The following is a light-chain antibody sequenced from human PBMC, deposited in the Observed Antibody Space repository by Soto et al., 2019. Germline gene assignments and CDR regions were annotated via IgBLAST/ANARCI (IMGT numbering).Light chain of an antibody. Sequence: IQMTQSPSPLSASLGDGVTITCLASQSISIYLNCYQQRPGKATKLIIYAASTLQGGVPSRLSGTGSGKQFPLAIRSLQPEDFATYYCQQSYRSTVTFGQGTKVDIK. CDR2: AAS. J-gene: IGKJ1*01. CDR3: QQSYRSTVT. V-gene: IGKV1-39*01. CDR1: QSISIY.